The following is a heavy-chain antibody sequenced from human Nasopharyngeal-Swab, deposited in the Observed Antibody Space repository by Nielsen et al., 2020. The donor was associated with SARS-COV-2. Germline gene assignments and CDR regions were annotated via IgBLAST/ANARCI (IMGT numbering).Heavy chain of an antibody. CDR3: ARETGHFGELSWNWFDP. CDR2: INPNSGGT. Sequence: ASVKVSCKASGYTFTGYYMHWVRQDPGQGIEWMGRINPNSGGTNYAQKFQGRVTMTRDTSISTAYMELSRLRSDDTAVYYCARETGHFGELSWNWFDPWGQGTLVTVSS. CDR1: GYTFTGYY. D-gene: IGHD3-10*01. J-gene: IGHJ5*02. V-gene: IGHV1-2*06.